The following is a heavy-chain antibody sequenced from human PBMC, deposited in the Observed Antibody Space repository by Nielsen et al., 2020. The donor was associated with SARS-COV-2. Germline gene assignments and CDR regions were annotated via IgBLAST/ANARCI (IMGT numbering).Heavy chain of an antibody. J-gene: IGHJ3*02. CDR3: ARGDIAVVPAAMFRGDDAFDI. V-gene: IGHV4-39*02. D-gene: IGHD2-2*01. Sequence: SETLSLTCTVSGGSLSSRNYYWGWIRQPPGKGLEWIGTIYYSGSVSYNPSLRSRVTISVDTSKKHFSLKLTSVTAADTAVYFCARGDIAVVPAAMFRGDDAFDIWGQGPMVRVSS. CDR2: IYYSGSV. CDR1: GGSLSSRNYY.